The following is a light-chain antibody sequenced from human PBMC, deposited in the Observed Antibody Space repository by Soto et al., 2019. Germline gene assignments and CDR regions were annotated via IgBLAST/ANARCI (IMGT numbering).Light chain of an antibody. CDR3: QQYNNWPPIT. Sequence: EIVLTQAPGTPSLSRGERATLSCRASQSVSSSYLGWYQQKPGQSPRLLIYGVSTRATGIPARFSGSGSGTEFTLTISSLESEDVGVYYCQQYNNWPPITFGQGTRLEIK. V-gene: IGKV3D-15*01. J-gene: IGKJ5*01. CDR1: QSVSSSY. CDR2: GVS.